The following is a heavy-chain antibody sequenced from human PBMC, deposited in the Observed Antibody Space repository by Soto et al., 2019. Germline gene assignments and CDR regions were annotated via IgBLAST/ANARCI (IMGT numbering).Heavy chain of an antibody. CDR2: ISESGGTT. CDR1: GFTFSSHA. J-gene: IGHJ6*02. Sequence: EVQLLESGGGLVQPGGSLRLSCAASGFTFSSHAMSWVRQAPGKGLEWVSVISESGGTTYYADSVKGRFTISRDISKNTLYLQMNSLRDEDTAVYYCAKMRNYDVWSGYYEYYPYGMAVWGRGTTVTVAS. V-gene: IGHV3-23*01. CDR3: AKMRNYDVWSGYYEYYPYGMAV. D-gene: IGHD3-3*01.